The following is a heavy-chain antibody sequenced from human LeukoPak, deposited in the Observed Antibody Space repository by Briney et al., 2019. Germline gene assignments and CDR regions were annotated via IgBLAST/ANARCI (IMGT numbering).Heavy chain of an antibody. D-gene: IGHD6-19*01. CDR3: ARGIAEAAVTRFDY. V-gene: IGHV5-51*01. Sequence: GESLKISCEASAYIFTNYWIGRLRQMPAKSLEWMGIIYPGDSDTRYSPSFQGQVTISADKSMRTAHLQWSSLKASDTAMYYCARGIAEAAVTRFDYWGQGTLVTVSS. J-gene: IGHJ4*02. CDR2: IYPGDSDT. CDR1: AYIFTNYW.